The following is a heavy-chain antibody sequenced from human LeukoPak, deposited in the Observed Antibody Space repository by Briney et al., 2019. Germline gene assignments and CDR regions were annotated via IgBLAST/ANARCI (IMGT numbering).Heavy chain of an antibody. CDR3: AKDLDRFGPFDY. CDR2: ISGSGGTT. Sequence: GGCLRLSCAASGFTFSSYAMSWVRQAPGKGLEWVSAISGSGGTTYYADSVKGRFTVSRDNSRNTLYLQINSLRAEDTAFYYCAKDLDRFGPFDYWGQGTLVIVSS. J-gene: IGHJ4*02. CDR1: GFTFSSYA. D-gene: IGHD3-10*01. V-gene: IGHV3-23*01.